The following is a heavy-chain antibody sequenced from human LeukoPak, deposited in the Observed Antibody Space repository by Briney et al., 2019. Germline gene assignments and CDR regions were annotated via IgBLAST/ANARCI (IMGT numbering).Heavy chain of an antibody. Sequence: SETLSLTCAVYGGSFSGYYWSWIRQPPGKGLEWIGEINHSGSTNYNPSLKSRVTISVDTSKNQFSLKLSSVTAADTAVYYCAREPMAPRIYYFEYWGQGTLVTVSS. J-gene: IGHJ4*02. CDR2: INHSGST. V-gene: IGHV4-34*01. CDR3: AREPMAPRIYYFEY. D-gene: IGHD3-10*01. CDR1: GGSFSGYY.